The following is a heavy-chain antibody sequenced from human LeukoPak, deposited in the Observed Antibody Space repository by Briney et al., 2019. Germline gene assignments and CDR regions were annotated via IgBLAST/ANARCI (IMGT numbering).Heavy chain of an antibody. CDR2: ISGSAGST. V-gene: IGHV3-23*01. CDR1: GFTFSIYA. J-gene: IGHJ4*02. D-gene: IGHD6-13*01. Sequence: GGSLRLSCAASGFTFSIYAMSWVRQAPEKGLEWVSAISGSAGSTYYADSVKGRFTISRDNSRYTLYLQMNSLRAEDTALYYCAKGPASTWYKYYFDYWGQGTLVTVSS. CDR3: AKGPASTWYKYYFDY.